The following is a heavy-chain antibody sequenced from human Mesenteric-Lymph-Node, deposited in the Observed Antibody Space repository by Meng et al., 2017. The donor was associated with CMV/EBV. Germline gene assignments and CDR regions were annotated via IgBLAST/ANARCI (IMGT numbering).Heavy chain of an antibody. CDR2: INPNSGGT. CDR3: ARNPGTTGTTGLDY. J-gene: IGHJ4*02. D-gene: IGHD1-1*01. CDR1: GGTFSSYA. V-gene: IGHV1-2*02. Sequence: ASVKVSCKASGGTFSSYAISWVRQAPGQGLEWMGWINPNSGGTNYAQKFQGRVTMTRDTSISTAYMELSRLRSDDTAVYYCARNPGTTGTTGLDYWGQGTLVTVSS.